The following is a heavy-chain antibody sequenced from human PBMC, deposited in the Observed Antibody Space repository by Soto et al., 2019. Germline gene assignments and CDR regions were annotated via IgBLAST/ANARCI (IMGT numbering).Heavy chain of an antibody. V-gene: IGHV4-30-2*01. D-gene: IGHD1-26*01. CDR3: ASHLGATRGPFDF. CDR2: IYHSGST. Sequence: SETLSLTCAVSGDSISSGGYSWSWLRQPPGKGLEWIGDIYHSGSTNYNPSLKSRVTVSIDRSKNQFSLSLSSVTAADTAIYYCASHLGATRGPFDFWGQGILVTVSA. CDR1: GDSISSGGYS. J-gene: IGHJ4*02.